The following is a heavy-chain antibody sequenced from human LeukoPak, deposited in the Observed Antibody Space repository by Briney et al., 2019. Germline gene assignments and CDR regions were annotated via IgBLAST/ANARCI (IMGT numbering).Heavy chain of an antibody. Sequence: SESLSLTCAVYAGSFSGYYWSWIRQPPGKGLGWIGEINHSGSTNYNPSLKSGVTISVDTSKNQFSLKLSSVAAADMAVYYCASTLQLNWGQGTLVTVSS. J-gene: IGHJ4*02. V-gene: IGHV4-34*01. CDR1: AGSFSGYY. D-gene: IGHD1-1*01. CDR2: INHSGST. CDR3: ASTLQLN.